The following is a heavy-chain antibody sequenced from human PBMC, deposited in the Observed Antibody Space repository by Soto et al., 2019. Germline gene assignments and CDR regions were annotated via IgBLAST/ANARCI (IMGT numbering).Heavy chain of an antibody. Sequence: QITLKESGPTLVKPTQTLTLTCTFSGFSLSTRGVGVGWIRQPPGKALEWLALIYWDDDKRYSPSLKSRLTITKDTSKNQVVLTMTNTDPVDTATYYCAHSPGYSSGWSYYFDYWGQGTLVTVSS. J-gene: IGHJ4*02. D-gene: IGHD6-19*01. V-gene: IGHV2-5*02. CDR2: IYWDDDK. CDR3: AHSPGYSSGWSYYFDY. CDR1: GFSLSTRGVG.